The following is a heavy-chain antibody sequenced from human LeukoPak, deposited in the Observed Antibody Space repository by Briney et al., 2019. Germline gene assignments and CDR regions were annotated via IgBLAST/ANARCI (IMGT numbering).Heavy chain of an antibody. CDR2: ISSSSSTI. J-gene: IGHJ3*02. Sequence: GGSLRLSCAASGFTFSSYSMNWVRQAPGKGLEWVSYISSSSSTIYYADSVKGRFTISRDNAKNSLYLQMNSLRAEDTAAYYCAREADSSSYAFDIWGQGTMVTVSS. CDR1: GFTFSSYS. V-gene: IGHV3-48*01. D-gene: IGHD6-13*01. CDR3: AREADSSSYAFDI.